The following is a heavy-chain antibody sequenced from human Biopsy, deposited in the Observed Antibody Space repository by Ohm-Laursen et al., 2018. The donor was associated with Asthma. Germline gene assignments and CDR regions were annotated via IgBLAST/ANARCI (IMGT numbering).Heavy chain of an antibody. CDR2: ISYHGGNK. J-gene: IGHJ3*02. Sequence: SLRLSRAPSGFTFSIYDIHWVRQAPGKRLEWVAVISYHGGNKFYGDSVKGRFTLTRDYSRNTLYLQMNSLRVEETAIYYGARTHERWTSIQDDALDIWGQGTMVIVSS. CDR1: GFTFSIYD. D-gene: IGHD4-23*01. V-gene: IGHV3-30*03. CDR3: ARTHERWTSIQDDALDI.